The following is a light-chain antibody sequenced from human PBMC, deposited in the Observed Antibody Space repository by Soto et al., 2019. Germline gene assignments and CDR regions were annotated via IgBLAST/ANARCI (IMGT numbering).Light chain of an antibody. CDR3: QQYNSYSQYT. CDR2: DAS. J-gene: IGKJ2*01. CDR1: QSISSW. Sequence: DIQMTQSPSTLSASVGDRVTITCRASQSISSWLAWYQQKPGKAPKLLIYDASSLESGVPSRFSGSGSGTEFTLTISSLQPDDLATYYCQQYNSYSQYTFGQGTKVDIK. V-gene: IGKV1-5*01.